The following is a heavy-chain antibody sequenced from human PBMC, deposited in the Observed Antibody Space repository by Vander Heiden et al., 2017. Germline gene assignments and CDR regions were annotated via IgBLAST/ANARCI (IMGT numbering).Heavy chain of an antibody. V-gene: IGHV3-53*01. CDR1: GFTVSSRY. CDR3: ARLLTGLRAFDY. Sequence: EVQLVESGGGLVQPGGSLNLSCAAPGFTVSSRYMSWVRQAPGKGLEWVSIIYSGGTTSYADSVRGRFTISRDNSKNTLYLQMNSLRAEDTAMYYCARLLTGLRAFDYWGQGSLVTVSS. CDR2: IYSGGTT. J-gene: IGHJ4*02. D-gene: IGHD1-20*01.